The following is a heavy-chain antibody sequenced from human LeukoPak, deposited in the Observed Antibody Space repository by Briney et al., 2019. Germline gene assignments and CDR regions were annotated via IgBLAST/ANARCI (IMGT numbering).Heavy chain of an antibody. CDR3: AAVTTDYYFDY. CDR1: GGSFSGYY. Sequence: SETLSLTCAVYGGSFSGYYWSWIRQPAGKGLEWIGRIYTSGSTNYNPSLKSRVTISVDTSKNQFSLKLSSVTAADTAVYYCAAVTTDYYFDYWGQGTLVTVSS. V-gene: IGHV4-59*10. D-gene: IGHD4-17*01. J-gene: IGHJ4*02. CDR2: IYTSGST.